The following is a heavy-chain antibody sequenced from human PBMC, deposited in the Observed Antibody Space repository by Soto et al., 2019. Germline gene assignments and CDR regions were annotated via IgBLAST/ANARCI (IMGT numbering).Heavy chain of an antibody. J-gene: IGHJ4*02. V-gene: IGHV4-34*01. Sequence: SETLSLTCAVYGGSFSGYYWSWIRQPPGKGLEWIGEINHSGSTNYNPSLKSRVTISVDTSKNQFSLKLSSVTAADTAVYYCARGRVAAAAHYWGQGTLVTVSS. D-gene: IGHD6-13*01. CDR3: ARGRVAAAAHY. CDR1: GGSFSGYY. CDR2: INHSGST.